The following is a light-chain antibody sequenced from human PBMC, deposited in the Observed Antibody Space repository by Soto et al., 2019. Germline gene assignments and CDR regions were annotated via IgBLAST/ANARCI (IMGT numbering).Light chain of an antibody. CDR3: MQGTHWPIT. V-gene: IGKV2-30*01. J-gene: IGKJ5*01. CDR1: QGLRYSDGNIY. CDR2: QVS. Sequence: VVMTQSPLSLPVTLGQPASISCRSSQGLRYSDGNIYVNWFQQRPGQAPRRLIYQVSNRDSGVPDRFSGSGAGTDFTLKISRVEAEDVGVYYCMQGTHWPITFGQGTRLEIK.